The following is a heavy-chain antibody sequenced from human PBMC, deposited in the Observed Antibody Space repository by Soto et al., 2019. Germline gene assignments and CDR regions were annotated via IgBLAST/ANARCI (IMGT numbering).Heavy chain of an antibody. V-gene: IGHV5-51*01. CDR1: GYSFTSYW. D-gene: IGHD5-18*01. Sequence: GESLKISCQGSGYSFTSYWIGWVRQMPGKGLEWMGIIYPGDSDTRYSPSFQGQVTISADKSISTAYPQWSSLKASDTAMYYCARRLGYSYGNYYFDYRGQGTLVTVSS. CDR3: ARRLGYSYGNYYFDY. J-gene: IGHJ4*02. CDR2: IYPGDSDT.